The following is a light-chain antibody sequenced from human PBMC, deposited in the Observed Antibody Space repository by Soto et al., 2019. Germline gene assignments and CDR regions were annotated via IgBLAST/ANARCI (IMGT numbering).Light chain of an antibody. CDR3: LHHNSYPWT. Sequence: DIQMTQSPSSLSASVGDRVTITCRASQGIRYDLGWYQQKPGKAPKRLIYAASSLHGVVPSRFSGSESGTEFTLTISSLQPEDFANDYCLHHNSYPWTFGRGTKVDIK. V-gene: IGKV1-17*01. J-gene: IGKJ1*01. CDR1: QGIRYD. CDR2: AAS.